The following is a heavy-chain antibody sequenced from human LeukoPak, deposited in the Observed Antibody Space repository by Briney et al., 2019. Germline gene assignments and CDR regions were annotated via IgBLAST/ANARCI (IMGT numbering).Heavy chain of an antibody. CDR2: IYTSGST. V-gene: IGHV4-61*02. Sequence: SQTLSLTCTVSGGSISSGSYYWSWIRQPAGKGLEWIGRIYTSGSTNYNPSLKSRVTISVDTSKNQFSLKLSSVTAADTAVYYCARGGYYYMDVWGKGTTVTVSS. J-gene: IGHJ6*03. D-gene: IGHD3-16*01. CDR3: ARGGYYYMDV. CDR1: GGSISSGSYY.